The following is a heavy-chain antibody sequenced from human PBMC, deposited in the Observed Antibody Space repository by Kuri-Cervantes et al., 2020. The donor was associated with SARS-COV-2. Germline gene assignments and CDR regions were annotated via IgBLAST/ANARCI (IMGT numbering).Heavy chain of an antibody. CDR3: ARKSGYSYNSNLDT. CDR1: GGSFSDNH. D-gene: IGHD5-18*01. Sequence: SEILSLTCTVFGGSFSDNHWSWIRQAPGKGLEWVAEITQSGSTNYNPSLKSRVTISLDTSKNQFSLKLTSLTAADTAVYYCARKSGYSYNSNLDTWGPGTLVTVSS. V-gene: IGHV4-34*01. J-gene: IGHJ5*02. CDR2: ITQSGST.